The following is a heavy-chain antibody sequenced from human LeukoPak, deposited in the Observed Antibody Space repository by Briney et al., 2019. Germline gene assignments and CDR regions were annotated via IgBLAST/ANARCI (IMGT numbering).Heavy chain of an antibody. CDR2: ISSGSSNI. Sequence: PGGSLRLSCAASGFTFSTYSMNWVRQAPGKGLEWVSYISSGSSNIFYADSVKGRFTISRDNSKNTLYLQMNSLRAEDTAVYYCAKDPAYCGGDCYPGGYWGQGTLVTVSS. J-gene: IGHJ4*02. D-gene: IGHD2-21*02. CDR3: AKDPAYCGGDCYPGGY. V-gene: IGHV3-48*01. CDR1: GFTFSTYS.